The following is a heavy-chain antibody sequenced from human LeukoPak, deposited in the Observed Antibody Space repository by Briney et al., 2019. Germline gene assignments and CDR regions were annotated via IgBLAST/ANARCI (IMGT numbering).Heavy chain of an antibody. J-gene: IGHJ4*02. CDR2: IWYDGSNK. CDR3: AKRATDY. V-gene: IGHV3-33*06. CDR1: GLTFSSYG. Sequence: GGSLRLSCAASGLTFSSYGMHWVRQSPGKGLEWVAVIWYDGSNKYYADSVKGRFTISRDNSKNTLYLQMNNLRAEDTAVYYCAKRATDYWGQGTLVTVSS.